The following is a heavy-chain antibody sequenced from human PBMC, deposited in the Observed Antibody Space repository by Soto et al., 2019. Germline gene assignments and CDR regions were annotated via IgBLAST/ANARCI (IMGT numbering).Heavy chain of an antibody. V-gene: IGHV4-39*01. CDR1: GGSISSSSYY. D-gene: IGHD6-13*01. CDR3: ARASGAAAGIHWFDP. CDR2: IYYSGST. Sequence: QLQLQESGPGLVKPSETLSLTCTVSGGSISSSSYYWGWIRQPPGKGLEWIGSIYYSGSTYYNPSLKSRVTIAVDTSKNQFSLKLSSVTAADTAVYYCARASGAAAGIHWFDPWGQGTLVTVSS. J-gene: IGHJ5*02.